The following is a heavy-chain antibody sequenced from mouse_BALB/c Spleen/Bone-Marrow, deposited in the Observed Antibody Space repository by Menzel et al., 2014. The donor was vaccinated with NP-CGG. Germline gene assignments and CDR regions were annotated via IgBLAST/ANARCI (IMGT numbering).Heavy chain of an antibody. CDR2: INPTSGYT. D-gene: IGHD2-1*01. CDR1: GYTFTSYW. Sequence: VKLVESGPELAKPGASVKMSCRASGYTFTSYWMNWVKQRPVQGLEWIGYINPTSGYTEYNQKFKDKATLTTDKSSSTAYMQLSSLTSEDSAVYYCTTGGNDWFAYWGRGTLVTVSA. V-gene: IGHV1-7*01. J-gene: IGHJ3*01. CDR3: TTGGNDWFAY.